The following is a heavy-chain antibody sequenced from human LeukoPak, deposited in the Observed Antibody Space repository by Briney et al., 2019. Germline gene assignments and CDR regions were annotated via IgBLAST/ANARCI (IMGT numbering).Heavy chain of an antibody. CDR3: AKDQELLWFGDDAFDI. D-gene: IGHD3-10*01. CDR2: ISGSGGST. J-gene: IGHJ3*02. CDR1: GFTFSDYY. Sequence: GGSLRLSCAASGFTFSDYYMSWIRQPPGKGLEWVSAISGSGGSTYYADSVKGRFTISRDNSMNTLYLQMNSLRAEDTAVYYCAKDQELLWFGDDAFDIWGQGTMVTVSS. V-gene: IGHV3-23*01.